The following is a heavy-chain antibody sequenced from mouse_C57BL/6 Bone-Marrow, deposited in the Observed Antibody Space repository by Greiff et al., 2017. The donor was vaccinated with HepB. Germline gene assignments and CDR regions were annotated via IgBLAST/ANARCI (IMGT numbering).Heavy chain of an antibody. CDR1: GFTFSDYG. V-gene: IGHV5-17*01. Sequence: EVKVVESGGGLVKPGGSLKLSCAASGFTFSDYGMHWVRQAPEKGLEWVAYISSGSSTIYYADTVKGRFTISRDNAKNTLFLQMTSLRSEDTAMYYCARASYYYGTAYWGQGTLVTVSA. CDR2: ISSGSSTI. CDR3: ARASYYYGTAY. D-gene: IGHD1-1*01. J-gene: IGHJ3*01.